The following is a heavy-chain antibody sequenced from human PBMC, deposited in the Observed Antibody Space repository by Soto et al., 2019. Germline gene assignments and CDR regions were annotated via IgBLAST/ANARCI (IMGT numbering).Heavy chain of an antibody. CDR3: ARVGAQGDALDL. D-gene: IGHD3-16*01. V-gene: IGHV3-7*03. Sequence: EVQLVESGGGLVQPGGSLRLSCAASGFTFSKNWMSWVRQAPGRGLQWVANINPDGSEKYYVDSVKGRFAISRDNTKSSPHLQMNSLIPEDTAVYYCARVGAQGDALDLWGQETMVTVSS. J-gene: IGHJ3*01. CDR1: GFTFSKNW. CDR2: INPDGSEK.